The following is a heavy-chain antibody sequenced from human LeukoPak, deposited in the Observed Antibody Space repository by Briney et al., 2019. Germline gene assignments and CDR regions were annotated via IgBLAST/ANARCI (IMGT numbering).Heavy chain of an antibody. D-gene: IGHD4-17*01. CDR2: IRYDGSNK. J-gene: IGHJ4*02. V-gene: IGHV3-30*02. CDR1: GFTFSSYG. Sequence: GGSLRLSCAASGFTFSSYGMHWVRQAPGKGLEWVAFIRYDGSNKYYADSAKGRFTISRDNSKNTLSLQMNSLRADDTAVYYCAMATLTTVTPIDYWGQGTLVTVSS. CDR3: AMATLTTVTPIDY.